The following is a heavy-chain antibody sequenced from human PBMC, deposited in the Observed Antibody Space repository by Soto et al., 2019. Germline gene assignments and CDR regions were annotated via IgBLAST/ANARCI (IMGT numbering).Heavy chain of an antibody. Sequence: QVQLQESGPGLVKPSQTLSLTCTVSGGSISSGAYYWSWIRQHPGKGLEWIGYIYYSGSTYYNPSLKSRVTISVDTSKNQCSLKLSSVTAADTAVYYCASSSCARYYDYWGQGTLVTVSS. J-gene: IGHJ4*02. D-gene: IGHD2-15*01. V-gene: IGHV4-31*03. CDR2: IYYSGST. CDR3: ASSSCARYYDY. CDR1: GGSISSGAYY.